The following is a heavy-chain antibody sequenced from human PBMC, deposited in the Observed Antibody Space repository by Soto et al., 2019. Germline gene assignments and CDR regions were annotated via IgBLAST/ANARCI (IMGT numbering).Heavy chain of an antibody. CDR3: ARGGDIVVVPAIENWFDP. CDR2: ILYDGREK. CDR1: GFTLSSLG. V-gene: IGHV3-30*03. Sequence: GRSLRLSCAAAGFTLSSLGMHWVRQAPGKGLEWVAVILYDGREKWFADSVKGRFTISRDNPKNTLFLQITSLRVEDPSVYYCARGGDIVVVPAIENWFDPWGQGTLVTVSS. D-gene: IGHD2-2*01. J-gene: IGHJ5*02.